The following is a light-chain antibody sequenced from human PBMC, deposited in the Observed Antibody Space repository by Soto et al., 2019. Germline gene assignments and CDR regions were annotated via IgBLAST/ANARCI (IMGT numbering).Light chain of an antibody. Sequence: DIQMTQSPSSLSASAGDRVTMKCRASENIRSYLNWYQQKLGKAPEVLIYAASKLQSGVPLRFSGSGSGTDFTLNITRLQPEDFATYHCQQTFGTPRTFGQGTKVDIK. V-gene: IGKV1-39*01. CDR1: ENIRSY. CDR2: AAS. CDR3: QQTFGTPRT. J-gene: IGKJ1*01.